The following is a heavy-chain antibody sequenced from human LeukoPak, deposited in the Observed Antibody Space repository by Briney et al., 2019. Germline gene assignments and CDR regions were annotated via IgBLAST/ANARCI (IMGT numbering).Heavy chain of an antibody. CDR3: ARGGYHHGFDI. CDR2: INSDGSDT. Sequence: PGGSLRLSCAASGFTFNSYWFHWVRHAPGKGLVWVSRINSDGSDTIYADSVKGRFTISRDNAKSTVYLQMNSLKAEDTAVYYCARGGYHHGFDIWGQGTMVTASS. J-gene: IGHJ3*02. D-gene: IGHD2-15*01. V-gene: IGHV3-74*01. CDR1: GFTFNSYW.